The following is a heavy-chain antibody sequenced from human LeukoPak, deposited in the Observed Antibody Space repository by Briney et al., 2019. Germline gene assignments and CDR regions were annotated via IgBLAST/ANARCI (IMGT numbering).Heavy chain of an antibody. CDR2: ISGSGGST. J-gene: IGHJ4*02. V-gene: IGHV3-23*01. CDR3: ARVISYFDL. Sequence: PGGSLRLSCAASGFTFSSYAMSWVRQAPGKGLEWVSAISGSGGSTYYADSVKGRFTISRDNSKNTLYLQMNSLRPEDTAIYYCARVISYFDLWGQGALVTASS. CDR1: GFTFSSYA. D-gene: IGHD3-3*02.